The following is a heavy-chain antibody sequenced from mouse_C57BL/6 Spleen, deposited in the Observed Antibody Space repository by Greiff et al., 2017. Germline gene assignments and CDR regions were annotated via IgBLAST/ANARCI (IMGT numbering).Heavy chain of an antibody. D-gene: IGHD1-1*01. Sequence: VQLQQPGPELVKPGASVKLSCKASGYTFTSYWMHWVKQRPGQGLEWIGMIHPNSGSTNYNEKFKSKATLTVDKSSSTAYMQLSSLTSEDSAVYYCARKDYGSSSYAMDYWGQGTSVTVSS. CDR2: IHPNSGST. CDR3: ARKDYGSSSYAMDY. V-gene: IGHV1-64*01. CDR1: GYTFTSYW. J-gene: IGHJ4*01.